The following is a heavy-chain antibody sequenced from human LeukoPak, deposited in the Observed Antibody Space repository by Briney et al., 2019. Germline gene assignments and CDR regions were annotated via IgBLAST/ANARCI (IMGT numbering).Heavy chain of an antibody. CDR3: ARTRDFWSGYFDY. J-gene: IGHJ4*02. D-gene: IGHD3-3*01. V-gene: IGHV4-30-2*01. CDR2: ILHSGST. Sequence: SETLSLTCAVSGVSITSDTYCWSWIRQPPGKGLEWIGYILHSGSTYYNPSLKSRVTISIDTSKSQFSLKLSSVTAANTAVYYCARTRDFWSGYFDYWGQGTLVTVSS. CDR1: GVSITSDTYC.